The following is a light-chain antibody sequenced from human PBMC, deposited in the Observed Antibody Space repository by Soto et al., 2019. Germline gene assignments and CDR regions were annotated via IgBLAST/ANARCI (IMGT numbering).Light chain of an antibody. V-gene: IGKV3-11*01. Sequence: ESVLTQSPATLSLSPGERATLSCRASQTISYYLAWYQQKPGQAPRLLIYDASNRATGIPARFSGSGSGTDFTLTISSLEPEDFAVYYCQQRSNWLTFGGGTKVEIK. CDR3: QQRSNWLT. CDR1: QTISYY. CDR2: DAS. J-gene: IGKJ4*01.